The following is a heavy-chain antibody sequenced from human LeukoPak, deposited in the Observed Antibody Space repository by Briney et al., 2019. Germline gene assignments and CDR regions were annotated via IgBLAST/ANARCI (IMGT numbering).Heavy chain of an antibody. V-gene: IGHV4-39*07. Sequence: SETLSLTCTVSGGSISSYYWGWIRQPPGKGLEWIGSIYYSGSTYYNPSLKSRVTISVDTSKNQFSLKLSSVTAADTAVYYCATVGVTYYYDSSGYYSDYWGQGTLVTVSS. CDR1: GGSISSYY. J-gene: IGHJ4*02. CDR3: ATVGVTYYYDSSGYYSDY. D-gene: IGHD3-22*01. CDR2: IYYSGST.